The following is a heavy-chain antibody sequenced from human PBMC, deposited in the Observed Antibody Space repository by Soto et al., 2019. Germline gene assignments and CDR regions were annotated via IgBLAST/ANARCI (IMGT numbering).Heavy chain of an antibody. Sequence: SETLSLTSTVSGGSIRSGGYYWSWIRQHPGKGLEWIGYIYYSGSTYYNPSLKSRVTISVDTSKNQFSLKLSSVTAADTAVYYCARRYGDAVDYWGQGTLVAVSS. J-gene: IGHJ4*02. CDR3: ARRYGDAVDY. V-gene: IGHV4-31*03. CDR2: IYYSGST. CDR1: GGSIRSGGYY. D-gene: IGHD4-17*01.